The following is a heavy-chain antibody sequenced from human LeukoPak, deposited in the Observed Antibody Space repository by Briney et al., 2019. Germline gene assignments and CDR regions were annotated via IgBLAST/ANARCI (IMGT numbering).Heavy chain of an antibody. CDR2: ISGSGGST. J-gene: IGHJ2*01. V-gene: IGHV3-23*01. Sequence: PGGSLRLSCAASGFTFSSYAMSWVRQAPGKGLEWVSAISGSGGSTYYADSVKGRFTISRDNSKNTLYLQMNSLRAEDTALYYCAREDCSGGSCYPNWYFDLWGRGTLVTVSS. D-gene: IGHD2-15*01. CDR1: GFTFSSYA. CDR3: AREDCSGGSCYPNWYFDL.